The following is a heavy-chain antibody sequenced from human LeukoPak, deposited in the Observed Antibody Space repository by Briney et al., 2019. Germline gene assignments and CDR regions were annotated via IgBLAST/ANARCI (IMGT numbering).Heavy chain of an antibody. Sequence: GSGPTLVNPTQTLTLTCTFSGFSLSTSGVGVGWIRQPPGKALEWLALIYWDDDKRYSPSLKSRLTITKDTSKNQVVLTMTNMDPVDTATYYCAHSLYDYGDFYGMDVWGQGTTVTVSS. J-gene: IGHJ6*02. CDR1: GFSLSTSGVG. V-gene: IGHV2-5*02. CDR2: IYWDDDK. CDR3: AHSLYDYGDFYGMDV. D-gene: IGHD4-17*01.